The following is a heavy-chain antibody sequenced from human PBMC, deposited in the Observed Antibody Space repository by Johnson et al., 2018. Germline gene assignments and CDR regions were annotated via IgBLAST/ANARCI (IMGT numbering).Heavy chain of an antibody. V-gene: IGHV3-7*01. D-gene: IGHD3-22*01. CDR3: GRDRTPSSGYYDYFDP. J-gene: IGHJ5*02. Sequence: VQLVQSGGGLVQPGGSLRLSCAVSGFTFSNYWMNWVRQAPGKGLEWVASIKQDGSENHYGDSGQGRFPISRDNARNSLCLQMTSLRAEDTAVYYCGRDRTPSSGYYDYFDPWGQGTLVTVSS. CDR2: IKQDGSEN. CDR1: GFTFSNYW.